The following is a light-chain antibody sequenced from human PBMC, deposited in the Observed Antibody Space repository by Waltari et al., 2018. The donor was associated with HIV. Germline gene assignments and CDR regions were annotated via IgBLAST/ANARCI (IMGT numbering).Light chain of an antibody. CDR3: SSYTSSNTLV. CDR1: SSDVGGYAY. J-gene: IGLJ3*02. V-gene: IGLV2-14*03. CDR2: EVS. Sequence: QSALTQPASVSGSPGQSITISCTGTSSDVGGYAYVSWYQQHPGKAPKLIIYEVSYRPSGSSHRFSASKSGNTASLIISGLQAEDEADYYCSSYTSSNTLVFGGGTKLTVL.